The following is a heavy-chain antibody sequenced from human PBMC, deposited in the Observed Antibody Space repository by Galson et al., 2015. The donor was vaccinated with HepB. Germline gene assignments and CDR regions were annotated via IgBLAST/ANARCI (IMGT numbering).Heavy chain of an antibody. V-gene: IGHV1-2*02. Sequence: SVKVSCKASGYTFTSCAMNWVRQAPGQGLEWMGWINPNSGGTNYAQKFQGRVTMTRDTSISTAYMELSRLRSDDTAVYYCARDDGSSVYWGQGTLVTVSS. CDR2: INPNSGGT. D-gene: IGHD5-24*01. CDR3: ARDDGSSVY. CDR1: GYTFTSCA. J-gene: IGHJ4*02.